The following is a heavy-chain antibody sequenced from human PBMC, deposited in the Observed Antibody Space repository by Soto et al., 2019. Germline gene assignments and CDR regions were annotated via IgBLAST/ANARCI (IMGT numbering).Heavy chain of an antibody. D-gene: IGHD3-3*01. CDR1: GFTFSNYP. J-gene: IGHJ4*02. CDR3: ARSYTITTNTPFDH. CDR2: ISGDETDQ. V-gene: IGHV3-30-3*01. Sequence: QVQLVESGGGVVQPGRSLRLSCGASGFTFSNYPLHWVRQAPGKGLEWVAVISGDETDQSYADSVKGRFSISRDNSRSTWYPQINSLRPDDTALYYCARSYTITTNTPFDHWGQGTLVTVSS.